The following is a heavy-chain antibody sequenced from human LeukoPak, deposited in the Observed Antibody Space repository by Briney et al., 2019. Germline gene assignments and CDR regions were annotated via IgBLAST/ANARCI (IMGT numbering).Heavy chain of an antibody. CDR1: GFTFSNYW. D-gene: IGHD3-3*02. CDR2: IKEDGSEK. Sequence: GGSLSLSCAASGFTFSNYWMNWVRQAPGKGLDWVANIKEDGSEKYYVDSVKGRFTISRDNAKNSLYLQMNSLRAEDTAVYYCARDSQHLNFDYWGQGTLVTVSS. V-gene: IGHV3-7*04. J-gene: IGHJ4*02. CDR3: ARDSQHLNFDY.